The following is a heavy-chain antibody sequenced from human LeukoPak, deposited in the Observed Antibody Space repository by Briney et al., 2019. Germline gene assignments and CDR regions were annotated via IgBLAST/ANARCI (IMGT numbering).Heavy chain of an antibody. Sequence: PGEFLKISCKGAGYSFTSYWIGGVRQMPGKGLGWMGIIYPGDSDTRYRPSFQGPVTISADKSISTAYLQWSSLKASDTAMYYCARRDGSYYYFDYWGQGTLVTVSS. CDR1: GYSFTSYW. D-gene: IGHD1-26*01. CDR3: ARRDGSYYYFDY. V-gene: IGHV5-51*03. CDR2: IYPGDSDT. J-gene: IGHJ4*02.